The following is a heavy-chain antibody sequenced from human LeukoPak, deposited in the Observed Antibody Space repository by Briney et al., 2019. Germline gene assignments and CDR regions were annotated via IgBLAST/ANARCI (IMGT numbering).Heavy chain of an antibody. CDR2: INPSNSAT. CDR1: GDTFTAYY. V-gene: IGHV1-2*02. D-gene: IGHD4/OR15-4a*01. CDR3: ARDYGGHWFDP. Sequence: ASVKVSCKASGDTFTAYYMHWVRQAPGQGLEWMGWINPSNSATNYEQKFQGRVTMTRDTSISTAYMELSRLTSGDTAVYYCARDYGGHWFDPWGQGTLVTVSS. J-gene: IGHJ5*02.